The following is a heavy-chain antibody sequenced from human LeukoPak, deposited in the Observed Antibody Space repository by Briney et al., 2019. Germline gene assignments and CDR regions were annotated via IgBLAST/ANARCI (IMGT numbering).Heavy chain of an antibody. CDR3: AKGRLTRFFDY. V-gene: IGHV3-30*18. CDR2: ISNDGNNK. D-gene: IGHD1-1*01. Sequence: GGSLRLSCAASGFIFSSYDMYWVRQAPGKGLEWVAVISNDGNNKQYADSVKCRFTISRDNSKNTLYLQMNSLRADDTAVYHCAKGRLTRFFDYWGQGTLVTVSS. CDR1: GFIFSSYD. J-gene: IGHJ4*02.